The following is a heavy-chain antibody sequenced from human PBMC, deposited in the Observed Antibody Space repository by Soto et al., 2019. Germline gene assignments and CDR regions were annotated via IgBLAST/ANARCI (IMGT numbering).Heavy chain of an antibody. Sequence: ASVNVSCKSSGYTFTSYSIHWVRQAPGQRLEWMGWINAGNGNTKYSQKFQGRVTITRDTSASTAYMELSSLRSEDTAVYYCARGGGCSGGSCNLRQDAFDIWGQRTMVTVSS. V-gene: IGHV1-3*01. CDR3: ARGGGCSGGSCNLRQDAFDI. CDR2: INAGNGNT. CDR1: GYTFTSYS. D-gene: IGHD2-15*01. J-gene: IGHJ3*02.